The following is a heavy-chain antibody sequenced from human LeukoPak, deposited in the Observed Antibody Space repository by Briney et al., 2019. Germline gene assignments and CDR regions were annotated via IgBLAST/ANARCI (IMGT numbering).Heavy chain of an antibody. V-gene: IGHV4-59*01. CDR3: ARAGRIAFDI. Sequence: PSETLSLTCTVSGGSISSYYWSWIRQPPGKGLEWIGYIYYSGSTNYNPSLKSRVTISVDTSKNQSSLKLSSVTAADTAVYYCARAGRIAFDIWGQGTMVTVSS. CDR2: IYYSGST. CDR1: GGSISSYY. D-gene: IGHD2-15*01. J-gene: IGHJ3*02.